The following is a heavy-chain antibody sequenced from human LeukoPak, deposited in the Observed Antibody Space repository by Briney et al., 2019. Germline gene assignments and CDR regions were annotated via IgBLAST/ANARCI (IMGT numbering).Heavy chain of an antibody. J-gene: IGHJ3*02. D-gene: IGHD5-24*01. V-gene: IGHV4-39*01. CDR1: GGSISSSSYY. CDR2: IYYSGST. Sequence: PSETLSLTCTVSGGSISSSSYYWGWIRQPPGKGLEWIGSIYYSGSTYYNPSLKSRVTISVDTSKNQFSLKLSSVTAADTAVYYCARHVGEMATTHGATDAFDIWGQGTMVTVSS. CDR3: ARHVGEMATTHGATDAFDI.